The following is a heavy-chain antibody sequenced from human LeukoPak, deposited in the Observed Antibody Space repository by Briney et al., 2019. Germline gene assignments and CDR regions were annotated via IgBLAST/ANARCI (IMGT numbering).Heavy chain of an antibody. J-gene: IGHJ3*02. CDR2: ISGGIMINT. CDR3: AKDPAVGAPHVFDI. CDR1: GFTFSDYY. Sequence: PGGSLRLSCAASGFTFSDYYMSWIRQAPGKGLEWVAAISGGIMINTYYTDSVKGRFTISRDNSKNTLYLQMNSLRDDDTAVYYCAKDPAVGAPHVFDIWGQGTMVTVSS. V-gene: IGHV3-23*01.